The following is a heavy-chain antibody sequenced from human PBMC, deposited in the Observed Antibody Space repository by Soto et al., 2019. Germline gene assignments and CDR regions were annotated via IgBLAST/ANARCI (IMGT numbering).Heavy chain of an antibody. CDR2: INHSGST. CDR3: ARGELMVRKGYYYGMDV. D-gene: IGHD3-10*01. V-gene: IGHV4-34*01. Sequence: SETLSLTCAVYGGSFSGYYWSWIRQPPGKGLEWIGEINHSGSTNYNPSLKSRVTISVDTSKNQFSLKLSSATAADTAVYYCARGELMVRKGYYYGMDVWGQGTTVT. CDR1: GGSFSGYY. J-gene: IGHJ6*02.